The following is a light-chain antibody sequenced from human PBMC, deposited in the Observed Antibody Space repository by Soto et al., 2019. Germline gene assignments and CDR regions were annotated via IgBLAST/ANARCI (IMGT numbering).Light chain of an antibody. Sequence: DIQMTQSPSTLPASVGCRFTITCRASQSISNWLAWYQQKPGEAPKLLIYDASDLETGVPSRLSGSGYGTDFTFTISSMQPEDMETYYCQQYNNLPWTFGHGTKVDI. CDR3: QQYNNLPWT. CDR1: QSISNW. V-gene: IGKV1-33*01. J-gene: IGKJ1*01. CDR2: DAS.